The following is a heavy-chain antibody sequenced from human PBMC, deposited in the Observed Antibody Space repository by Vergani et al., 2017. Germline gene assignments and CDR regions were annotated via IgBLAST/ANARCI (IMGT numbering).Heavy chain of an antibody. J-gene: IGHJ6*02. CDR3: TTDPRYCGDGSCYWLRDHHYYGMDV. CDR1: GFSFRNAW. D-gene: IGHD2-21*01. Sequence: EVQLVESGGGIVKPGGSLRLSCVASGFSFRNAWMNWVRRTPGKGLEWVGRINSTFDRGTTDYATAVKGRFTISRDDSKNTLFLQMNGLKTEDIGVCYCTTDPRYCGDGSCYWLRDHHYYGMDVWGQGTTVTVSS. CDR2: INSTFDRGTT. V-gene: IGHV3-15*07.